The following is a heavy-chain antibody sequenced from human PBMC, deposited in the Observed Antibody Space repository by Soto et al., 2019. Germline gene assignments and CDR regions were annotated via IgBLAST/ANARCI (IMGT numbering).Heavy chain of an antibody. Sequence: ASEPLSLTCAVYGGSFSGYYWSWIRQPPGKGLEWIGEINHSGSTNYNPSLKSRVTISVDTSKNQFSLKLSSVTAADTAVYYCARGDLGYCSGGSCFGYYYGMDVWGQGTTVTVSS. CDR2: INHSGST. V-gene: IGHV4-34*01. CDR1: GGSFSGYY. CDR3: ARGDLGYCSGGSCFGYYYGMDV. J-gene: IGHJ6*02. D-gene: IGHD2-15*01.